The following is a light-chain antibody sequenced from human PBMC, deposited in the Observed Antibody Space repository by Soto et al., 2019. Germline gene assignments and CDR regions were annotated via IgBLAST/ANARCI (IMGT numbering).Light chain of an antibody. Sequence: DIQMTQSPSSLYASVGDRVTITCRASQSISSYLNWYQQKPGKAPKLLIYAASSLQSGVPSRFSGSGSGTDFTLTISSLQPEDFAAYYCQQSYSTLLYTFGQGKKLEIK. V-gene: IGKV1-39*01. CDR2: AAS. CDR3: QQSYSTLLYT. CDR1: QSISSY. J-gene: IGKJ2*01.